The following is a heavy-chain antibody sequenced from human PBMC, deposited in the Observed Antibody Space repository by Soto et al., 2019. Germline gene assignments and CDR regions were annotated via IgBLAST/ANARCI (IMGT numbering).Heavy chain of an antibody. CDR1: GYTFTSYA. J-gene: IGHJ4*02. V-gene: IGHV1-3*01. CDR2: INAGIGDT. CDR3: ARSIVVVTALDY. D-gene: IGHD2-21*02. Sequence: SVKVSCKASGYTFTSYAMHWVRQAPGQRLEWMGWINAGIGDTEYSEKFQGRVTITRDTSASTAYMELSSLRSEDTAVYYCARSIVVVTALDYWGQGTLVTVSS.